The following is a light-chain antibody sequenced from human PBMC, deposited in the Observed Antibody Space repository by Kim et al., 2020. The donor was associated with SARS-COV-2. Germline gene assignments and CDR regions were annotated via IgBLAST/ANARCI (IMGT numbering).Light chain of an antibody. CDR1: QSVSSSY. V-gene: IGKV3-20*01. CDR2: GAS. CDR3: QQYGSSPRT. Sequence: LTPGERATLSCRASQSVSSSYLAWYQQKPGQAPRLLIYGASSRATGIPDRFSGSGSGTDFTLTISRLEPEDFAVYYCQQYGSSPRTFGQGTKLEI. J-gene: IGKJ2*01.